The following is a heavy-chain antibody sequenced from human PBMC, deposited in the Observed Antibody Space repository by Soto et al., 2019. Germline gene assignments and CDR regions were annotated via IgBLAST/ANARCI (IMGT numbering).Heavy chain of an antibody. Sequence: QVQLQESGPGLVKPSQTLSLTCTVSGGSISSGGYYWSWIRQHPGRGLEWIGYIYYSGSTYYNPSLKSRVTISVDTSKNQFSLKLSSVTAADTAVYYCARERGVVAARKIDYWGQGTLVTVSS. V-gene: IGHV4-31*03. J-gene: IGHJ4*02. CDR2: IYYSGST. CDR1: GGSISSGGYY. D-gene: IGHD2-15*01. CDR3: ARERGVVAARKIDY.